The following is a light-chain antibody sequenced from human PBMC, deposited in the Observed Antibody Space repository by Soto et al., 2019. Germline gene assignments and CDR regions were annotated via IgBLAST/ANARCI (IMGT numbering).Light chain of an antibody. V-gene: IGKV1-39*01. J-gene: IGKJ3*01. CDR2: AAS. Sequence: TQITQCPSSLAASVGDRVTITCRASQTITTHLNWYQQRPGKAPKLLIYAASRLQSGVPSRFSGSGSGTDFTLTISSLQPEDFATYYCQQNYGTPFTFGPGTKVDIK. CDR3: QQNYGTPFT. CDR1: QTITTH.